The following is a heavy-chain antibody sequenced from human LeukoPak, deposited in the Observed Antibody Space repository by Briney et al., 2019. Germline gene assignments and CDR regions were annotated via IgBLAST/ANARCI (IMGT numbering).Heavy chain of an antibody. CDR3: AKSPSGSYYYYYYMDV. J-gene: IGHJ6*03. V-gene: IGHV3-30*02. CDR2: IRYDGSNK. CDR1: GFTFSSYG. Sequence: GGSLRLSCAASGFTFSSYGMHWVRQAPGKGLEWVAFIRYDGSNKHYADSVKGRFTISRDNSKNTLYLQMNSLRAEDTAVYYCAKSPSGSYYYYYYMDVWGKGTTVTVSS. D-gene: IGHD1-26*01.